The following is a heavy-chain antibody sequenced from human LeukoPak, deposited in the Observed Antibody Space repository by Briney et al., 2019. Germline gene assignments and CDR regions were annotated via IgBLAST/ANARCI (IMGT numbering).Heavy chain of an antibody. CDR2: INHSGST. Sequence: SETLSLTCAVYGGSFSGYYWSWILQPPGEGLEWIGEINHSGSTNYNPSRKSRVTISVDTSKNQFSLKLSSVTAADTAVYYCASLWPYQLSAFDICGQGTMVTVSS. CDR1: GGSFSGYY. D-gene: IGHD2-2*01. J-gene: IGHJ3*02. V-gene: IGHV4-34*01. CDR3: ASLWPYQLSAFDI.